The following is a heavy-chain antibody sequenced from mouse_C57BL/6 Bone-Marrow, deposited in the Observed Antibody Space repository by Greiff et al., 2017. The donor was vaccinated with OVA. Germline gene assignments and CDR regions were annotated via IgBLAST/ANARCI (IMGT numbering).Heavy chain of an antibody. CDR3: ARQWVRYPYFDY. CDR2: ISSGGSYT. Sequence: EVQLKESGGDLVKPGGSLKLSCAASGFTFSSYGMSWVRQTPDKRLEWVATISSGGSYTYYPDSVKGRFTISRDNAKNTLYLQMSSLKSEDTAMYYCARQWVRYPYFDYWGQGTTLTVSS. CDR1: GFTFSSYG. D-gene: IGHD1-1*01. V-gene: IGHV5-6*01. J-gene: IGHJ2*01.